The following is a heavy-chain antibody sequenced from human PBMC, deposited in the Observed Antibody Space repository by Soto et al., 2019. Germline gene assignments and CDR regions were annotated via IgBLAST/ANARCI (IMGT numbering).Heavy chain of an antibody. D-gene: IGHD2-2*01. J-gene: IGHJ4*02. Sequence: SQTLSLTGAISGDSVSSNSAAWNWIRQSPSRGLEWLGRTYYRSKCYNDYAVSVKSRITINPDTSKNQFSLQLNSVTPEDTDVYYCPRVGLSVVGIDYWGQGTLVTVSS. CDR3: PRVGLSVVGIDY. CDR1: GDSVSSNSAA. CDR2: TYYRSKCYN. V-gene: IGHV6-1*01.